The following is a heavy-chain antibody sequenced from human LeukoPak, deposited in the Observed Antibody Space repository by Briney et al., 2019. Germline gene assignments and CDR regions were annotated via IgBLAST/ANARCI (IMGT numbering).Heavy chain of an antibody. J-gene: IGHJ5*02. CDR3: ASYSGYDGWFDP. CDR1: GFTFSDYY. Sequence: GGSLRLSCAASGFTFSDYYMSWIRQAPGKGLEWVSHISSSGSTIYYADSVKGRFTISRDNGKNSLYLQMNSLRAEDTAVYFCASYSGYDGWFDPWGQGTLVTVSS. D-gene: IGHD5-12*01. V-gene: IGHV3-11*04. CDR2: ISSSGSTI.